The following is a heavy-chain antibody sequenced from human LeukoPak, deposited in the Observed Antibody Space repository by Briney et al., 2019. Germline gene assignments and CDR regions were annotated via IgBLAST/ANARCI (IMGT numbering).Heavy chain of an antibody. D-gene: IGHD3-3*01. Sequence: SETLSLTCTVSGGSISSSSYYWGWIRQPPGKGLEWIGSIYYSGSTYYNPSLKSRVTISVDTSKNQFSLKLSSVTAADTAVYYCARHRNDFWSGYYPDYWGQGTLVTVSS. CDR2: IYYSGST. J-gene: IGHJ4*02. CDR3: ARHRNDFWSGYYPDY. V-gene: IGHV4-39*01. CDR1: GGSISSSSYY.